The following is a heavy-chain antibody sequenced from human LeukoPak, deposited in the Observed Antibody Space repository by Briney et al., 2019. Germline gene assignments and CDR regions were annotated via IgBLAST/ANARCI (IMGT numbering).Heavy chain of an antibody. CDR1: GFTFSSYA. J-gene: IGHJ5*02. CDR2: ISYDGSNK. D-gene: IGHD3-3*01. Sequence: GRSLRLSCAASGFTFSSYAMHWVRQAPGKGLEWVAVISYDGSNKYYADSVKGRFTISRDNSKNTLYLQINSLRAEDTAVYYCARDHAASITIFGVDPLNWFDPWGQGTLVTVSS. CDR3: ARDHAASITIFGVDPLNWFDP. V-gene: IGHV3-30-3*01.